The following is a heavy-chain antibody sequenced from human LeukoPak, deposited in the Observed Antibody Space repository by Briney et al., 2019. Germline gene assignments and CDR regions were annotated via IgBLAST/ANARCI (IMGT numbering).Heavy chain of an antibody. CDR1: GFTFSSYG. Sequence: GGSLRLSCAASGFTFSSYGMHWVRQAPGKGLEWVSVIFYDGSKKYYADFVKGRFTISRDNSKNVVYLQMDSLRAEDTAFYYCARSLGETTFDWWGQGTLVTVPS. CDR2: IFYDGSKK. CDR3: ARSLGETTFDW. J-gene: IGHJ4*02. D-gene: IGHD3-16*01. V-gene: IGHV3-33*01.